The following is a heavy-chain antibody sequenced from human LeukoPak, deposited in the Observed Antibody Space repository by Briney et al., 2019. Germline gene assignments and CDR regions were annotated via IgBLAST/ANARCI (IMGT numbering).Heavy chain of an antibody. D-gene: IGHD5-18*01. J-gene: IGHJ6*02. Sequence: SETLSLTCTVSGGSISSYYWSWIRQPPGKGLEWIGYIYYSGSTNYNPSLKSRVTISVDTSKNQFSLKLSSVAAADTAVYYCASHDRSFVDTASYYYGMDVWGQGTTVTVSS. CDR2: IYYSGST. CDR1: GGSISSYY. V-gene: IGHV4-59*08. CDR3: ASHDRSFVDTASYYYGMDV.